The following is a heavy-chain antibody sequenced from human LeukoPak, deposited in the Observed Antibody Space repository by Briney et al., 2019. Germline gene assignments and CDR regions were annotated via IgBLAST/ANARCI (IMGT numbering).Heavy chain of an antibody. CDR2: ISNSGST. J-gene: IGHJ4*02. CDR1: GGSISSGASY. Sequence: SQTLSLTCTVSGGSISSGASYWTWIRQLPGKGLEWIGYISNSGSTYYNPSLKSRVTISVDTSKNQFSLKLTSVTAADTAVLYCAREVAARYFDYWGQGSLVTVSS. V-gene: IGHV4-31*03. D-gene: IGHD2-15*01. CDR3: AREVAARYFDY.